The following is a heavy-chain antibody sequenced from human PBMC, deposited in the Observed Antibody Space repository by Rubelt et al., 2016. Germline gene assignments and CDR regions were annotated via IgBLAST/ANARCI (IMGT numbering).Heavy chain of an antibody. D-gene: IGHD2-15*01. V-gene: IGHV3-30*07. CDR3: ARGRAAGPNHYYFDY. J-gene: IGHJ4*02. Sequence: YYADSVKGRFTISRDNSKNTLYLQMNSLRAEDTAVYYCARGRAAGPNHYYFDYWGQGTLVTVSS.